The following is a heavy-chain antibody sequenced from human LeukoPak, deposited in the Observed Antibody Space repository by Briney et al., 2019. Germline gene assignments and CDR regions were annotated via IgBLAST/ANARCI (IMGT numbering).Heavy chain of an antibody. D-gene: IGHD1-14*01. CDR2: IYHSGDT. Sequence: SETLSLTCAVYGGSFSGYYWSWIRQPPGKGLEWIGYIYHSGDTYYNPSLKSRVTISVDTSKNQFSLKLMSVTAADTAVYYCARVPAAFDIWGQGRMVTVSS. V-gene: IGHV4-34*01. CDR3: ARVPAAFDI. CDR1: GGSFSGYY. J-gene: IGHJ3*02.